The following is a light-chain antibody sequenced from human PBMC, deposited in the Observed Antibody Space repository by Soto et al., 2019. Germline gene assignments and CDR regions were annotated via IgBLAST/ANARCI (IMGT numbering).Light chain of an antibody. V-gene: IGLV2-11*01. Sequence: QSALTQPRSVSGSPGQSVTISCTGTSSDVGGYNYVSWYQQHPGKAPKLMIYDVSKRPSGVPDRFSGSKSGNTASLTISGIQAVDEADSSCTSEADSYTVGGGIKLTVL. CDR2: DVS. CDR1: SSDVGGYNY. CDR3: TSEADSYT. J-gene: IGLJ2*01.